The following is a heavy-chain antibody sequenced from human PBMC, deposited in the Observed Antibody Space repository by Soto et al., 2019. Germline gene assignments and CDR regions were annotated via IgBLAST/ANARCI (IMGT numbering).Heavy chain of an antibody. CDR1: GGTFSSYA. CDR2: IIPIFGTA. V-gene: IGHV1-69*13. J-gene: IGHJ6*02. CDR3: ARGRYCSSTSCYQPDGPKNKDYYYYYGMDV. Sequence: SVKVSCKASGGTFSSYAISWVRQAPGQGLEWMGGIIPIFGTANYAQKFQGRVTITADESTSTAYMELSSLRSEDTAVYYCARGRYCSSTSCYQPDGPKNKDYYYYYGMDVWGQGTTVTVSS. D-gene: IGHD2-2*01.